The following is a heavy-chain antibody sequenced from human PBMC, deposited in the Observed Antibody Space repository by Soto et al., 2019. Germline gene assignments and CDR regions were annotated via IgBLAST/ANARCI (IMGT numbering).Heavy chain of an antibody. D-gene: IGHD3-10*01. CDR1: GGSISSGGYY. CDR3: ARGGVTMVRGVISYFDY. J-gene: IGHJ4*02. V-gene: IGHV4-31*03. Sequence: QVQLQESGPGLVKPSQTLSLTCTVSGGSISSGGYYWSWIRQHPGKGLEWIGYIYYRGSTYYNPSLKSRVTISVDTSKNQFSLKLSSVTAADTAVYYCARGGVTMVRGVISYFDYWGQGTLVTVSS. CDR2: IYYRGST.